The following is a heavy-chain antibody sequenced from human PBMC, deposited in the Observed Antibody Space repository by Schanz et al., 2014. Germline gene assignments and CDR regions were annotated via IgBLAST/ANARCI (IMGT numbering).Heavy chain of an antibody. CDR3: ASGVHVSSLQKGLQF. D-gene: IGHD3-10*01. J-gene: IGHJ1*01. V-gene: IGHV3-48*01. CDR2: IATSSSTR. Sequence: EVRLVESGGGLVQPGGSLRLSCEASGFDFNSYSMNWVRQVPGKGLEWLSSIATSSSTRHYADSVKGRVTISRDNAKNSVSLQMRRLRVEDTAVYYCASGVHVSSLQKGLQFWGRGTLVIVSS. CDR1: GFDFNSYS.